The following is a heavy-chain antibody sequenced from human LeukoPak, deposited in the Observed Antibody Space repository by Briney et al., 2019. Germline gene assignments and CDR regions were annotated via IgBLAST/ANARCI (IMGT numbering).Heavy chain of an antibody. CDR1: EFTFSSYV. CDR3: ARSDPRLLKDFGY. Sequence: QPGTSLRLSCAASEFTFSSYVMHWVRQAPGKGLEWVAFISSDGSDKYYADSVKGRFTISRDNSKNMMYLQMSSLRAEDTAVYYCARSDPRLLKDFGYWGRGSLVTVSS. V-gene: IGHV3-30-3*01. D-gene: IGHD2/OR15-2a*01. J-gene: IGHJ4*02. CDR2: ISSDGSDK.